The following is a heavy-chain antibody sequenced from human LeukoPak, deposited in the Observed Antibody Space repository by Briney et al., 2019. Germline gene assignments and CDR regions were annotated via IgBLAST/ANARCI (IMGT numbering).Heavy chain of an antibody. Sequence: ASVNVSCKARGYTFNIYYMYCVRQAHGHGLEWMGIINPSGGSTSYAQKFQGRVTMTRDTSTSTVYMELSSLRSEDTAVYYCAREPRGDGFDYWGQGTLVTVSS. CDR1: GYTFNIYY. J-gene: IGHJ4*02. V-gene: IGHV1-46*02. CDR2: INPSGGST. D-gene: IGHD3-16*01. CDR3: AREPRGDGFDY.